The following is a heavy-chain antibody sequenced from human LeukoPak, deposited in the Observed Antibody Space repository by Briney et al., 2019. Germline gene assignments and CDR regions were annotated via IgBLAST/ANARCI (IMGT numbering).Heavy chain of an antibody. V-gene: IGHV4-4*07. D-gene: IGHD1-7*01. Sequence: SETLSLTCTVCGGSISSYYWSGIRQPAGKGLEGIGRIYTSGSNHHHPSLKSRVTMSVDTSTKQISLKLSSVTAAHTAVYYSARVTGTTLYYYMDVWGKGTTVTVSS. CDR1: GGSISSYY. CDR3: ARVTGTTLYYYMDV. J-gene: IGHJ6*03. CDR2: IYTSGSN.